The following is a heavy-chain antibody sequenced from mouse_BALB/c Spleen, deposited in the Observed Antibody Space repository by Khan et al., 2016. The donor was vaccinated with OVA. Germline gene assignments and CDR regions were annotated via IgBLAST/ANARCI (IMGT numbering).Heavy chain of an antibody. V-gene: IGHV1-76*01. CDR2: IYPGTDNT. CDR3: AREEALYYFDY. CDR1: GYIFTSYW. Sequence: QVQLKQSGAELVRPGTSVRLSCKTSGYIFTSYWIHWVKQRSGQGLEWIARIYPGTDNTYYNETFKDKATLTADKSSSTAYLQLSSLKSEDSAVFFCAREEALYYFDYWGQGTTLTVSS. J-gene: IGHJ2*01.